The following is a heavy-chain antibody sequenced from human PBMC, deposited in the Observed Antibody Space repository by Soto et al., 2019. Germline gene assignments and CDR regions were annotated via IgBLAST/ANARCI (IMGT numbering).Heavy chain of an antibody. V-gene: IGHV3-11*01. CDR2: ISSSGSTI. J-gene: IGHJ6*03. Sequence: GGSLRLSCAASGFTFSDYYMSWIRQAPGKGLEWVSYISSSGSTIYYADSVKGRFTISRDNAKNSLYLQMNSLRAEDTAVYYCARDHRRYYYGSGSYYYYMDVWGKGTTVTVSS. D-gene: IGHD3-10*01. CDR3: ARDHRRYYYGSGSYYYYMDV. CDR1: GFTFSDYY.